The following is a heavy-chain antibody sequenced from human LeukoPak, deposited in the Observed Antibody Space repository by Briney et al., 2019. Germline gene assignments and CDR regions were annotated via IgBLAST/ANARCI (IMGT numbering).Heavy chain of an antibody. D-gene: IGHD3-10*01. V-gene: IGHV4-59*08. CDR1: GDSFSGYY. J-gene: IGHJ3*02. Sequence: PSETLSLTCSVSGDSFSGYYWTWIRQPPGKGLEWIGYVYYSGGTSYNPSLKSRVTISVDTSKNQFSLKLSSVTAADTAVYYCARRCGSGSYLDAFDIWGQGTMVTVSS. CDR3: ARRCGSGSYLDAFDI. CDR2: VYYSGGT.